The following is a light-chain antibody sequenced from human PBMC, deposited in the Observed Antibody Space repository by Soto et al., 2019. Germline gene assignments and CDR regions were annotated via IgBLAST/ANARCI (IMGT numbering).Light chain of an antibody. CDR3: QQRSNWPLT. V-gene: IGKV3-11*01. Sequence: EIVMTQSPATLSVSPGDRATLSCRASQSVGSNLAWYQQKPGQAPRLLIYDASNRATGIPARFSGSGSGTDFILIISGLEPEDSAVYYCQQRSNWPLTFGQGTRLEI. CDR1: QSVGSN. J-gene: IGKJ5*01. CDR2: DAS.